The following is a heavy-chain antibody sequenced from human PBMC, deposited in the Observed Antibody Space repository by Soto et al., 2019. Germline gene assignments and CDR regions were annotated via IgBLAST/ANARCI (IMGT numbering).Heavy chain of an antibody. CDR2: INPYNGNT. D-gene: IGHD3-10*01. V-gene: IGHV1-18*01. J-gene: IGHJ6*02. Sequence: ASVKVSCKASGYTFTSYYMRWVRQAPGQGLEWMGWINPYNGNTNYAQKLQGRVTMTTDTSTSTAYMELRSLRSDDTAVYYCARTRITKVRGVASNYYGMDVWGQGTMVTVSS. CDR3: ARTRITKVRGVASNYYGMDV. CDR1: GYTFTSYY.